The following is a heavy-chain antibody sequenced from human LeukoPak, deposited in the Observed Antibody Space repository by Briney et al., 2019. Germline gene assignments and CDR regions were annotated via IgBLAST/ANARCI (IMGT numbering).Heavy chain of an antibody. CDR1: GGSITSHY. CDR2: IFHTGST. D-gene: IGHD6-19*01. CDR3: ARAGVAGVTLAFDV. J-gene: IGHJ3*01. Sequence: SETLSLTCTVSGGSITSHYWSCIRQPPGQGLEWIGYIFHTGSTSYNPSLKSRVTMSVDTSKNQISLKLSSVTAADTAKYYCARAGVAGVTLAFDVWGQGTMVTVSS. V-gene: IGHV4-59*11.